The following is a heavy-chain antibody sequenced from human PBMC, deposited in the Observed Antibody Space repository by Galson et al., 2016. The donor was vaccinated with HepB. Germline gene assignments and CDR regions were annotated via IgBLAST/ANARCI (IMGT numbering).Heavy chain of an antibody. CDR2: IKGDGSLQ. CDR3: AREGIGDYFD. J-gene: IGHJ4*02. D-gene: IGHD2-21*01. Sequence: SLRLSCAVSGLRFSDLWMDWVRQAPGKRLEWVANIKGDGSLQFYVDSVRGRFTISRDNAKNSVYLQMNSLTVEDTGVYYCAREGIGDYFDWGQGTLVTVSS. CDR1: GLRFSDLW. V-gene: IGHV3-7*01.